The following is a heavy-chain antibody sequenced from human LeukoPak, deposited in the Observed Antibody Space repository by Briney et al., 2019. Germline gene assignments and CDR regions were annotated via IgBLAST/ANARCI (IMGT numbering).Heavy chain of an antibody. CDR1: GGSISSSSYY. D-gene: IGHD3-22*01. Sequence: SETLSLTCTVSGGSISSSSYYWGWIRQPPGKGLEWIGSIYYSGSTYYNPSLKSRVTISVDTSKNQFSLKLSSVTAADTAVYYCARRTNVGDSSGYYYYDYFDYWGQGTLVTVSS. CDR3: ARRTNVGDSSGYYYYDYFDY. CDR2: IYYSGST. J-gene: IGHJ4*02. V-gene: IGHV4-39*01.